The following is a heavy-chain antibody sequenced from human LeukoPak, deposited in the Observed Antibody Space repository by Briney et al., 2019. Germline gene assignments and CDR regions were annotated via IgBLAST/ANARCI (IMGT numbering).Heavy chain of an antibody. V-gene: IGHV4-39*07. CDR1: GGSISSSSYY. J-gene: IGHJ4*02. CDR3: ARTFGESNFDY. D-gene: IGHD3-10*01. Sequence: SETLSLTCTVSGGSISSSSYYWGWIRQPPGKGLEWIGSIYYSGSTYYNPSLKSRVTISVDTSKNQFSLKLSSVTAADTAVYYCARTFGESNFDYWGQGTLVTASS. CDR2: IYYSGST.